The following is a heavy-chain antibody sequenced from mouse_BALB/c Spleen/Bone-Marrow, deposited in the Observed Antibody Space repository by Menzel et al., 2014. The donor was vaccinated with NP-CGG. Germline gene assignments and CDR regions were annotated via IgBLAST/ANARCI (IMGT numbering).Heavy chain of an antibody. CDR3: ARLIYGSSYIVDI. V-gene: IGHV1S81*02. CDR2: INPSNSRT. Sequence: VQLQESGAELVKPGASVKLSCKASGYTFTGYWMHWVKQRPGQGLEWIGEINPSNSRTNYNEKFKSMATLTVDKSSSTAYMQISSLTSEDSAVFYCARLIYGSSYIVDIWGQGTSVTVSS. J-gene: IGHJ4*01. CDR1: GYTFTGYW. D-gene: IGHD1-1*01.